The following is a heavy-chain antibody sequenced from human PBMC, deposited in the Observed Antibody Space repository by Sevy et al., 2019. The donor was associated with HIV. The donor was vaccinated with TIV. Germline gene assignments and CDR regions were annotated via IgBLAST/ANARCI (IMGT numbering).Heavy chain of an antibody. Sequence: GSLRLSCAASGFTFSSYEMNWVRQAPGKGLEWVSYISSSGSTIYYADSVKGRFTISRDNAKNSLYLQMNSLRAEDTAVYYCARDTPAGPPGLFDYWGQGTLVTVSS. J-gene: IGHJ4*02. CDR1: GFTFSSYE. V-gene: IGHV3-48*03. CDR2: ISSSGSTI. D-gene: IGHD7-27*01. CDR3: ARDTPAGPPGLFDY.